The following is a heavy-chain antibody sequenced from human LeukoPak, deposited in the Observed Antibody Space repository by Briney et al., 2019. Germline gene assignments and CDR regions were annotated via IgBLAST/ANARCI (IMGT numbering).Heavy chain of an antibody. Sequence: PGRSLRLSCAGSGFSFIRFGMHWVRQAPGKGLEWVAVIWYDGSNKYYAESVKGRFTSSRDNSKNTLYLQMNSLRVEDTAVYYCARDTSSRGYNPDDWGQGTLVTVSS. CDR1: GFSFIRFG. CDR2: IWYDGSNK. V-gene: IGHV3-33*01. CDR3: ARDTSSRGYNPDD. J-gene: IGHJ4*02. D-gene: IGHD1-14*01.